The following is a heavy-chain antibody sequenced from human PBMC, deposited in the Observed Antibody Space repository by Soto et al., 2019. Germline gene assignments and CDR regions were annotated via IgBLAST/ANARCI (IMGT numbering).Heavy chain of an antibody. CDR2: MNPNSGNT. V-gene: IGHV1-8*01. D-gene: IGHD6-6*01. J-gene: IGHJ5*02. Sequence: ASLKVSCKASGYTFTSYDINWVRQPTGQGLEWMGWMNPNSGNTDYAQKFQGRVTMTRNTSISTAYMELSSLRSEDTAVYYCARVGYSSSSGWFDPWGQGTLVTVSS. CDR1: GYTFTSYD. CDR3: ARVGYSSSSGWFDP.